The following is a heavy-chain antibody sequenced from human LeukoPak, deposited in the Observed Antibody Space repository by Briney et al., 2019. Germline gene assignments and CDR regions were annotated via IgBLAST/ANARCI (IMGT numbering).Heavy chain of an antibody. Sequence: SETLSLTCAVYGGSFSGYYWSWIRQPPGKGLEWIGEINHSGSTNYNPSLKSRVTISVDTSKNQFSLKLSSVTAADTAVYYCARVKVDDYVRGSYRLYYFDYWGQGTLVTVSS. CDR3: ARVKVDDYVRGSYRLYYFDY. V-gene: IGHV4-34*01. CDR1: GGSFSGYY. D-gene: IGHD3-16*02. J-gene: IGHJ4*02. CDR2: INHSGST.